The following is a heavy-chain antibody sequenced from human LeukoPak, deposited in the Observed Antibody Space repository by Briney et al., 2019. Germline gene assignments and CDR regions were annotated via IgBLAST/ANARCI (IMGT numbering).Heavy chain of an antibody. Sequence: SETLSLTCAVYGGSFSGYYWSWVRPPLGKGLGWGGEINHSGSTNYNPSLHSRVTISVDTTQNQFSLKLSSVPAADTAVYYCASREPVLWFGPYKRIDHWGQGTLVSVPS. J-gene: IGHJ4*02. CDR3: ASREPVLWFGPYKRIDH. CDR2: INHSGST. D-gene: IGHD3-10*01. V-gene: IGHV4-34*01. CDR1: GGSFSGYY.